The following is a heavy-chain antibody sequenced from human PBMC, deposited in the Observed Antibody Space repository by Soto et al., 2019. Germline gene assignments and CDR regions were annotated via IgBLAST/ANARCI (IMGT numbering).Heavy chain of an antibody. CDR2: VNAGNGHT. V-gene: IGHV1-3*01. J-gene: IGHJ5*02. CDR1: GYTFTNYL. CDR3: ARDSSYYDILTGHNWFDP. Sequence: ASVKVSCKASGYTFTNYLIHWVRQAPGQRLEWLGWVNAGNGHTKYSQNFRDRLTIIWDTSASTAYMELSSLRSEDTAVYYCARDSSYYDILTGHNWFDPWGQGTLVTVSS. D-gene: IGHD3-9*01.